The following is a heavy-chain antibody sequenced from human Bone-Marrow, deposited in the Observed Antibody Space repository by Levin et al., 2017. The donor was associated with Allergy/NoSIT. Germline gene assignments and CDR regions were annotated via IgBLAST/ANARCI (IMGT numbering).Heavy chain of an antibody. D-gene: IGHD1-26*01. CDR2: ITDSSSFT. CDR1: GFSFSDSY. Sequence: PGGSLRLSCAASGFSFSDSYMTWIRQSPGKGLEWISYITDSSSFTNYADSVKGRFTISRDNAKNSLYLQMNSLRVDDTAVYYCAREVVGSIRGYFDLWGRGTLVTVSS. V-gene: IGHV3-11*05. J-gene: IGHJ2*01. CDR3: AREVVGSIRGYFDL.